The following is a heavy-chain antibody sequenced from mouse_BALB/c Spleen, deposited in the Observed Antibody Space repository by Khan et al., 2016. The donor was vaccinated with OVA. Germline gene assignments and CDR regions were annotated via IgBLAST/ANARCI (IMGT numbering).Heavy chain of an antibody. CDR2: INHTSGYT. CDR1: GYTFTTYW. V-gene: IGHV1-7*01. Sequence: VQLQQSGAELAKPGASVKMSCKASGYTFTTYWMHWVKQRPGQGLEWIGYINHTSGYTDYNQKFKDKATLTADKSSSTAYMKLSSLTSDDSAVYYCARDRFAYWGQGTTLTVSS. CDR3: ARDRFAY. J-gene: IGHJ2*01.